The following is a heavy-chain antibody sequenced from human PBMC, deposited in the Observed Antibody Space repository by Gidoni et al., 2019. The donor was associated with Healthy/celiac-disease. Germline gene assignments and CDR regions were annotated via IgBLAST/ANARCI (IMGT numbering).Heavy chain of an antibody. CDR3: ASGMAFDI. CDR2: INHSGRT. CDR1: GGSVSGYY. Sequence: QVQLQQWGAGLLKPSETLYLTGAVYGGSVSGYYWSRIRQPPWKGLEWIGEINHSGRTNYNPSLQSPVTMSVDTSKNQFSLKLSSVTAADTAVYYCASGMAFDIWGQGTLVTVSS. V-gene: IGHV4-34*01. J-gene: IGHJ3*02.